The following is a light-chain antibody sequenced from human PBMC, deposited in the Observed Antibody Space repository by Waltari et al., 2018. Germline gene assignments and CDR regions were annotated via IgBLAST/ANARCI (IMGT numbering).Light chain of an antibody. CDR2: QDS. CDR1: KLGNRY. J-gene: IGLJ2*01. V-gene: IGLV3-1*01. Sequence: SYEVTQPPSVSVSHGETASITCSGDKLGNRYTCWYQQKPGQSPVLVIYQDSKRPSGIPERFSGSNSGNTATLTISGTQAMDEADYFCQAWDSSTVVFGGGTRLTVL. CDR3: QAWDSSTVV.